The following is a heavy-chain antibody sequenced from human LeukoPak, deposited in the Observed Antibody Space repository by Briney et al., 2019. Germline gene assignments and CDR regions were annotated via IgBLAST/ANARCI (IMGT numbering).Heavy chain of an antibody. Sequence: PGGSLRLSCAASGFTFSSYAMSWVRQAPGKGLEWASAISGSGGSTYYADSVKGRFTISRDNSKNTLYLQMNSLRAEDTAVYYCAKPDSSSWYPEYFQHWGQGTLVTVSS. CDR3: AKPDSSSWYPEYFQH. CDR2: ISGSGGST. V-gene: IGHV3-23*01. J-gene: IGHJ1*01. D-gene: IGHD6-13*01. CDR1: GFTFSSYA.